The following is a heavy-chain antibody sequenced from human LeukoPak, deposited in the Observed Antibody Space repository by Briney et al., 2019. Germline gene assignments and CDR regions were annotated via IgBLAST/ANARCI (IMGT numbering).Heavy chain of an antibody. CDR1: GFTFSTHT. CDR3: VRQSTGLDY. Sequence: GRFLRLSCAPSGFTFSTHTMHWVRQAPGKGLEWVAVIESDGRNKYYAESVRGRFTISRDNSRNTLYLQLDSLRSEDTAVYYCVRQSTGLDYWGQGTLVTVSS. V-gene: IGHV3-30*04. D-gene: IGHD5/OR15-5a*01. J-gene: IGHJ4*02. CDR2: IESDGRNK.